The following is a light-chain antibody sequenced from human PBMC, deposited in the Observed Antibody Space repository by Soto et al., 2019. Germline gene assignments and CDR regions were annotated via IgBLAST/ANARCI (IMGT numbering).Light chain of an antibody. J-gene: IGLJ2*01. Sequence: QSALTQPASVSGSPGQSITISCTGTSSDVGGYNYVSWYQQHPGKAPKLMIYEVINRPSGVSNRFSGSKSGNTASLTISGLEAEDEADYYCSSFTISSTLVFGGGTKVTVL. CDR3: SSFTISSTLV. CDR2: EVI. CDR1: SSDVGGYNY. V-gene: IGLV2-14*01.